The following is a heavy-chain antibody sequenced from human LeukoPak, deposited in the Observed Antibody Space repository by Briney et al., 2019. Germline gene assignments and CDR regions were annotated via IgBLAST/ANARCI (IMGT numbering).Heavy chain of an antibody. CDR1: GFTFSSYG. J-gene: IGHJ4*02. Sequence: PGGSLRLSCAASGFTFSSYGMHWVRQAPGKGLEWVAVIRYDGSNKYYADSVKGRFTISRDNSKNTLYLQMNSLRAEDTAVYYCAREHYYGSGSSTFDYWGQGTLVTVSS. CDR2: IRYDGSNK. CDR3: AREHYYGSGSSTFDY. V-gene: IGHV3-33*01. D-gene: IGHD3-10*01.